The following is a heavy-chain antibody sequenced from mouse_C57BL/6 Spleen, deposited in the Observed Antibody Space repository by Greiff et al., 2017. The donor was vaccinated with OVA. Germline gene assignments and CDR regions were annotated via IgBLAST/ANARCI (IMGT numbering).Heavy chain of an antibody. Sequence: EVKLMESGPGLVKPSQSLSLTCSVPGYSITSGYYWNWIRQFPGNKLEWMGYISYDGSNNYNPSLKNRISITRDTSKNQFFLKLNSVTTEDTATYYCARGNYGNNFDYWGQGTTLTVSS. CDR3: ARGNYGNNFDY. D-gene: IGHD1-1*01. V-gene: IGHV3-6*01. J-gene: IGHJ2*01. CDR1: GYSITSGYY. CDR2: ISYDGSN.